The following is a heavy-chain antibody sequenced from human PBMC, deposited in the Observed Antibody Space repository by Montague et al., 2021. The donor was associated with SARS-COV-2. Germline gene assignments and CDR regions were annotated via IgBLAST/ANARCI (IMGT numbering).Heavy chain of an antibody. D-gene: IGHD3-22*01. CDR2: IYYSGST. V-gene: IGHV4-39*07. CDR1: GGSISSSSYY. Sequence: SETLSLTCTVSGGSISSSSYYWGWIRQPPGKGLEWIGSIYYSGSTYYNPSLKSRVTISVDTSKNQFSLKLSSVTAADTAVYYCARNYYDSNTLSRVRVPYWFCSYYYMDVWGKGTTVTVSS. J-gene: IGHJ6*03. CDR3: ARNYYDSNTLSRVRVPYWFCSYYYMDV.